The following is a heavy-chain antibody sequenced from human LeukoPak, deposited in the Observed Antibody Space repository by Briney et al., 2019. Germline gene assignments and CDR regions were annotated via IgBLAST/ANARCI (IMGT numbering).Heavy chain of an antibody. Sequence: SGGSLRLSCAASGFTFSSYWMSWVRQAPGKGLEWVANIKQDGSEKYYVDSVKGRFTISRDNAKNSLYLQMNSLRAEDTAVYYCAKDVLMIAGPFDYWGQGTLVTVSS. J-gene: IGHJ4*02. D-gene: IGHD3-22*01. V-gene: IGHV3-7*03. CDR3: AKDVLMIAGPFDY. CDR2: IKQDGSEK. CDR1: GFTFSSYW.